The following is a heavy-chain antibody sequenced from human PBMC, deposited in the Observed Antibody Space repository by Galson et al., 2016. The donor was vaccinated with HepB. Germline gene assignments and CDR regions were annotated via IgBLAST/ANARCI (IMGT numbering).Heavy chain of an antibody. Sequence: ETLSLTCTVSGGSISPYYWSWIRQTPGLGLQYIGYVYHTGSTHYNPSLKSRVTLSVDTSKNQFSLKLSSVTAADTAIYYYARVTIFGIIEGFDPWGQGILVTVSS. CDR2: VYHTGST. J-gene: IGHJ5*02. V-gene: IGHV4-59*01. D-gene: IGHD3-3*02. CDR3: ARVTIFGIIEGFDP. CDR1: GGSISPYY.